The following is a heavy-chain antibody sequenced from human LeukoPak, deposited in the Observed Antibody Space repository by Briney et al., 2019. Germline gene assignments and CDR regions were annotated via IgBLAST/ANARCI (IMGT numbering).Heavy chain of an antibody. V-gene: IGHV4-4*07. CDR2: IYTSGST. J-gene: IGHJ5*02. CDR3: ARGVGCGSTSCHNWFDP. Sequence: SETLSLTCTVSGGSISSYYWSWIRQPAGKGLEWIGRIYTSGSTNYNPSLKSRVTMSVDTSKNQFSLKLSSVTAADTAVYYCARGVGCGSTSCHNWFDPWGQGTLVTVSS. CDR1: GGSISSYY. D-gene: IGHD2-2*01.